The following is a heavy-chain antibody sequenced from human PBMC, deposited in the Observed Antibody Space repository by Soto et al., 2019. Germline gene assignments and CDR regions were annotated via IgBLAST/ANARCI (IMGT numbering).Heavy chain of an antibody. CDR2: FTTKTGYT. V-gene: IGHV1-2*04. D-gene: IGHD1-1*01. CDR3: SLIEMSTIA. J-gene: IGHJ4*01. CDR1: GYPFTGFF. Sequence: ASVKVSCKASGYPFTGFFMYWVRQAPGQGLEGMGWFTTKTGYTKYAQRFQDCGTMTRDTSINKVDMELASLESDDTATYYCSLIEMSTIAWGQGTLVTVSS.